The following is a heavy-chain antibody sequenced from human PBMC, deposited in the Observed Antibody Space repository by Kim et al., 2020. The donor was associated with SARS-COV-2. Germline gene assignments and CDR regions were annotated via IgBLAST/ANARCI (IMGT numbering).Heavy chain of an antibody. Sequence: ASVKVSCEASGFTLSSFGISWVRQAPGQGLEWLGWIGTDDVPNYAQKIRGRATLTIDTSTSTVYMEMRSLTSDDTAVYFCARDRGYGDDTFDYWGQGTLVTVSS. D-gene: IGHD5-18*01. J-gene: IGHJ4*02. CDR1: GFTLSSFG. CDR2: IGTDDVP. V-gene: IGHV1-18*01. CDR3: ARDRGYGDDTFDY.